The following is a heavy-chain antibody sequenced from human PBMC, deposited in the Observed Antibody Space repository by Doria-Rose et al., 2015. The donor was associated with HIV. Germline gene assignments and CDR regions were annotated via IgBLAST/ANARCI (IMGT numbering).Heavy chain of an antibody. V-gene: IGHV2-26*01. Sequence: QVTLKESGPVLVKPTETLTLTCTVSGVSLSSPGMGVSWIRQPPGKALEWLANVFSDDERSYKTSLKSRLTISRCTSKGHVVLTMTDMDPVDTATYYCARIKSSRWYHKYYFDFWGQGTLVIVSA. CDR1: GVSLSSPGMG. D-gene: IGHD6-13*01. J-gene: IGHJ4*02. CDR3: ARIKSSRWYHKYYFDF. CDR2: VFSDDER.